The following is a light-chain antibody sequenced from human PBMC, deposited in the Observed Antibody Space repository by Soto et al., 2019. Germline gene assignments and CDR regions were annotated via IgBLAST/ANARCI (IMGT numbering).Light chain of an antibody. J-gene: IGKJ5*01. CDR2: AAS. Sequence: DIQMNQSPSSFCASVGDRVTMTCRASQSINKFLNWYQKKPGKAPKFLIYAASSLQSGVPSRFSGSGSGTNFTLTISRLHREDLATYCCQQGNSPFTFCEGTRLEIK. CDR3: QQGNSPFT. CDR1: QSINKF. V-gene: IGKV1-39*01.